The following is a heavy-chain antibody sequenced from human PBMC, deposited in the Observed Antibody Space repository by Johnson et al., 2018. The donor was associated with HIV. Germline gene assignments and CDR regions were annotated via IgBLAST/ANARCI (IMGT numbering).Heavy chain of an antibody. Sequence: QVQLVESGGGEVQPGGSLRLSCAASRFTFNSHDMNWVRQAPGKGLEYVSLIGSSGGGTFYADSVKGRSTISRDNAKNALYLQMNSLRAEDTALYYCARAPGAGDAFDIWGQGTMVTVSS. CDR3: ARAPGAGDAFDI. V-gene: IGHV3-64*04. J-gene: IGHJ3*02. D-gene: IGHD7-27*01. CDR1: RFTFNSHD. CDR2: IGSSGGGT.